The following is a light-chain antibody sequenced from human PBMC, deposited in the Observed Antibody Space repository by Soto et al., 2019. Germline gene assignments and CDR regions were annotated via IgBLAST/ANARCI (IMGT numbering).Light chain of an antibody. Sequence: QSVLPQPPSASGSPGQSVTISCTGTSSDVGGGYDVSWYQHHPGTAPKLLIYDNSKRPSGVPDRFSGSKSGTSASLAITGLQAEDEADYYCQSYDSSLSGYVFGTGTKVTVL. CDR2: DNS. CDR3: QSYDSSLSGYV. V-gene: IGLV1-40*01. J-gene: IGLJ1*01. CDR1: SSDVGGGYD.